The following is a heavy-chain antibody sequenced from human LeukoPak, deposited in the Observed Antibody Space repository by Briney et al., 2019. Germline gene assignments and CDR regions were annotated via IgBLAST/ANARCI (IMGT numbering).Heavy chain of an antibody. V-gene: IGHV3-23*01. CDR3: ARRRTGVSSWDYFDY. CDR1: GFTFSDSA. Sequence: PGGSLRLSCAASGFTFSDSAMTWVRQAPGKGLDWVSLISFSGANTYYADSVKGRFTISRDNSKNTLYLQMNSLRAEDTAVYYCARRRTGVSSWDYFDYWGQGTLVTVSS. CDR2: ISFSGANT. J-gene: IGHJ4*02. D-gene: IGHD6-13*01.